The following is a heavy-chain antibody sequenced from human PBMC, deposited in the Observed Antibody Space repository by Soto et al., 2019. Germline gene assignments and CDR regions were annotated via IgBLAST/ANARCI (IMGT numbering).Heavy chain of an antibody. Sequence: PSGTRSLTCTFSGGSIINDYWSWIRQPPGKGLEWIGYIYYSGTTNYNPSLKSRVTISLDTPKNQFSLKLNSVTAADTAVYYCARGAGWWNYWGQGTLVTVSS. CDR2: IYYSGTT. CDR3: ARGAGWWNY. J-gene: IGHJ4*02. D-gene: IGHD6-19*01. V-gene: IGHV4-59*01. CDR1: GGSIINDY.